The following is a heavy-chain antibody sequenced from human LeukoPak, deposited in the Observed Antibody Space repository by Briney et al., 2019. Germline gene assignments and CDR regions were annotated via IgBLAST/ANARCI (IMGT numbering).Heavy chain of an antibody. Sequence: GGSLRLSCAASGFTFSSYGMHWVRQAPGKGLEWVAVIWYDGSNKYYADSVKGRFTISRDNSKNTLYLQMNSLRAEDTAVYYCARDQEQWLVQYWFDPWGQGTLVTVSS. D-gene: IGHD6-19*01. V-gene: IGHV3-33*01. CDR1: GFTFSSYG. J-gene: IGHJ5*02. CDR2: IWYDGSNK. CDR3: ARDQEQWLVQYWFDP.